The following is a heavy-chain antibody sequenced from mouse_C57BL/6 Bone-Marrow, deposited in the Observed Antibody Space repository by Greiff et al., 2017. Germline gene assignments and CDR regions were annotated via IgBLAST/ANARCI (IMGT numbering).Heavy chain of an antibody. CDR3: APYDYDRGYYAMDY. Sequence: EVQLQPSGPELVKPGASVKISCKASGYSFTDYNMNWVKQSNGKSLEWIGVINPNYGTTSYNQKFKGKATLTVDQSSSTAYMQLNSLTSEDSAVYYCAPYDYDRGYYAMDYWGQGTSVIVSS. CDR1: GYSFTDYN. D-gene: IGHD2-4*01. J-gene: IGHJ4*01. V-gene: IGHV1-39*01. CDR2: INPNYGTT.